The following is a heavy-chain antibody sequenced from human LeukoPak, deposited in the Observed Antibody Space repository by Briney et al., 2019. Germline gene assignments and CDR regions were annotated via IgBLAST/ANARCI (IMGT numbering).Heavy chain of an antibody. V-gene: IGHV4-39*07. CDR3: AKSTGYGLVDI. J-gene: IGHJ3*02. CDR1: GGSISSSSGY. CDR2: PYDDGST. Sequence: SETLSLTCTVSGGSISSSSGYRGWLRQPPGKGQEWIGIPYDDGSTYYTASLTSRVTISLDTSRNQFSLKLNSVTAADTAVYCCAKSTGYGLVDIWGQGTMVTVSS. D-gene: IGHD3-9*01.